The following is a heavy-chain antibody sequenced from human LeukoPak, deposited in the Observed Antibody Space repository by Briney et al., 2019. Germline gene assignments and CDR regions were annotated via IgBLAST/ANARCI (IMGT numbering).Heavy chain of an antibody. D-gene: IGHD6-19*01. CDR2: IKQDGSEK. V-gene: IGHV3-7*02. CDR3: ARVYEQWLAEYMYNWFDP. J-gene: IGHJ5*02. Sequence: PGGSLRLSCAASGFTFSSYWMSWVRQAPGKGLEWVANIKQDGSEKYYVDSVKGRFTISRDNAKNSLYLQMNSLRAEDTAVYYCARVYEQWLAEYMYNWFDPWGQGALVTVSS. CDR1: GFTFSSYW.